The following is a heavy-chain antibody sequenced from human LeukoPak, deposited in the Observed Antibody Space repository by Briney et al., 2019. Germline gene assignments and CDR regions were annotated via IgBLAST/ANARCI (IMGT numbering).Heavy chain of an antibody. CDR2: INPNSGGT. D-gene: IGHD2-21*02. J-gene: IGHJ5*02. V-gene: IGHV1-2*02. CDR3: AREAGHIVAVTGGGKTWFDP. CDR1: GYTFTGYY. Sequence: ASVKVSCKASGYTFTGYYMHWVRQAPGQGLEWMGWINPNSGGTNYAQKFQGRVTMTRDTSISTAYMGLSRLRSDDTAVYYCAREAGHIVAVTGGGKTWFDPWGQGTLVTVSS.